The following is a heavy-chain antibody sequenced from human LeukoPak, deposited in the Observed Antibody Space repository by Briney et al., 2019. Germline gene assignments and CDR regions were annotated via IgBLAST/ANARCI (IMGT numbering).Heavy chain of an antibody. J-gene: IGHJ3*02. D-gene: IGHD2-15*01. Sequence: SETLSLTCTVSGGSISSSSYYWGWIRQPPGKGLEWIGSIYYSGSTYYNPSLKSRVTISVDTSKNQFSLRLSSVTAADTAVYYCARPGYSSVDGGHSDIWGQGTMVTVSS. CDR3: ARPGYSSVDGGHSDI. CDR1: GGSISSSSYY. CDR2: IYYSGST. V-gene: IGHV4-39*01.